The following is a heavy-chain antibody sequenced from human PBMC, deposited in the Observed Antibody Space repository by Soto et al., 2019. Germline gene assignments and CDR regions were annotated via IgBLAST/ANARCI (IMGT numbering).Heavy chain of an antibody. CDR2: ISYDGSNK. D-gene: IGHD2-8*01. CDR1: GFTFSSYG. V-gene: IGHV3-30*18. J-gene: IGHJ4*02. CDR3: AKGVYATYYFDY. Sequence: PVGSLRLSGAASGFTFSSYGMHWVRQAPGKGLEWVAVISYDGSNKYYADSVKGRFTISRDNSKNTLYLQMNSLRAEDTAVYYCAKGVYATYYFDYWGQGTLVTVSS.